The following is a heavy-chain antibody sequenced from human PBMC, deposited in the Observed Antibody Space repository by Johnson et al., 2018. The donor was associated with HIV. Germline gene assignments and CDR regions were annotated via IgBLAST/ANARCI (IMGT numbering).Heavy chain of an antibody. CDR3: ARDRGSSSWYRDAFDI. Sequence: VQLVESGGGLVQPGGSLKLSCAASGFTFSNAWMSWVRQAPGKGLEYVSAISVDGGTTYYANSVKGRFTISRDNSKNTLYLQMNSLRAEDTAVYYCARDRGSSSWYRDAFDIWGQGTMVTVSS. V-gene: IGHV3-64*01. D-gene: IGHD6-13*01. CDR2: ISVDGGTT. J-gene: IGHJ3*02. CDR1: GFTFSNAW.